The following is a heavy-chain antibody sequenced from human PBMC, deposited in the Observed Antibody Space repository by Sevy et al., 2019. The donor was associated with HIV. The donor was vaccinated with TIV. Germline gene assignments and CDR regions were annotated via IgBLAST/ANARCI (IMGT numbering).Heavy chain of an antibody. V-gene: IGHV4-59*12. CDR2: IYYSGST. J-gene: IGHJ4*01. Sequence: SETLSLTCTVSRGSISSYYWSWIRQPPGKGLEWIGYIYYSGSTNYNPSLKSRVTISVDTSMNQFSLKLSSVTAADTAVYYCARYSTIEDFDYWGHGTLVTVSS. CDR3: ARYSTIEDFDY. D-gene: IGHD5-12*01. CDR1: RGSISSYY.